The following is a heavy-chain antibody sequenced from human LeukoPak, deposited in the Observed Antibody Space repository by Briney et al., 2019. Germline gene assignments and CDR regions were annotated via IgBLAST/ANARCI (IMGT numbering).Heavy chain of an antibody. J-gene: IGHJ4*02. V-gene: IGHV4-59*01. CDR2: IYYSGST. D-gene: IGHD4-23*01. CDR3: ARVSRGNSVGGDY. Sequence: SETLSLTCTVSGGSISTYFWSWIRQPPGKGLEWIGYIYYSGSTNYNPSLKSRVTISLDMSKNQFSLKLSSVTAADTAMYYCARVSRGNSVGGDYWGQGTLVTVSS. CDR1: GGSISTYF.